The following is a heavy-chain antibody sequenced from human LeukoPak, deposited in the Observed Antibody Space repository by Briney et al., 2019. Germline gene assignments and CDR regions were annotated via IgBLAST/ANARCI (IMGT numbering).Heavy chain of an antibody. CDR3: ASLDSSSWYNF. CDR1: GFTFRDYY. CDR2: ISGSSANT. V-gene: IGHV3-11*06. J-gene: IGHJ4*02. Sequence: GGSLRLSCAASGFTFRDYYMSWVRQAPGKGLECVSYISGSSANTNYADPVKGRFTISRDNAKNSLYLQMNSLRAEDTAVYYCASLDSSSWYNFWGQGTLVTVSS. D-gene: IGHD6-13*01.